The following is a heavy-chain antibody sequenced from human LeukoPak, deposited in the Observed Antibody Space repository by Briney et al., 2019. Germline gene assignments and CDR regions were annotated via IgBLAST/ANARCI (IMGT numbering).Heavy chain of an antibody. J-gene: IGHJ4*02. CDR1: GFTFSSYA. Sequence: GGSLRLSCAASGFTFSSYAMSWVRQAPGKGLEWVSAISGSGDSTYYADSVKGRFTISGDNSKNTLYLQMNSLRAEDTAVYYCAKGVELAARVPYFDYWGQGTLVTVSS. CDR3: AKGVELAARVPYFDY. D-gene: IGHD6-6*01. CDR2: ISGSGDST. V-gene: IGHV3-23*01.